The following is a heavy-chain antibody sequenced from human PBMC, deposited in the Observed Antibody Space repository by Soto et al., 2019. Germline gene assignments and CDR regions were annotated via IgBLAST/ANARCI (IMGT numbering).Heavy chain of an antibody. J-gene: IGHJ4*02. Sequence: QVYLVQSGAEVKKPGASVKLSCKATGYTFSSYGISWVRQAPGQGLEWMGWTNTYTVDTIYAQKFQGRVSMTTAVLTTTSYMELRSLKSDDTAVYFCARFNAHCSGGTCYSAYWGQGTLGTVSS. CDR1: GYTFSSYG. D-gene: IGHD2-15*01. V-gene: IGHV1-18*01. CDR2: TNTYTVDT. CDR3: ARFNAHCSGGTCYSAY.